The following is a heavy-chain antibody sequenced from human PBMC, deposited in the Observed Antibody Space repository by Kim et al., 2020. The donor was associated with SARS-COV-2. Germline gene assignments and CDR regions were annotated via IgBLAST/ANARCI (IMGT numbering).Heavy chain of an antibody. V-gene: IGHV3-23*01. D-gene: IGHD3-10*01. CDR1: GFTFSSYA. J-gene: IGHJ4*02. CDR2: ITGSGDST. Sequence: GGSLRLSCAGSGFTFSSYAMSWVRQAPGKGLEWVSSITGSGDSTYYADSVKGRFTISRENSKNTLYMQMSSLRAEDTAVYYCAKIRNYNSGYNFESWGQGTLVTVSS. CDR3: AKIRNYNSGYNFES.